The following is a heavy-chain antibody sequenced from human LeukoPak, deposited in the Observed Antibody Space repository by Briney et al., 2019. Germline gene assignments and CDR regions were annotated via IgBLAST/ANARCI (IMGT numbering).Heavy chain of an antibody. J-gene: IGHJ4*02. CDR2: IYYSGST. CDR1: GGSISSYY. V-gene: IGHV4-59*01. CDR3: ARGFYYFDY. D-gene: IGHD3-3*01. Sequence: SETLSLTCTVSGGSISSYYWSWIRQPPGKGLEWIGYIYYSGSTNYNPSLKSRVTISVDTSKNQFSLKLSSVTAADTAVYYCARGFYYFDYWGQGTLVTVSS.